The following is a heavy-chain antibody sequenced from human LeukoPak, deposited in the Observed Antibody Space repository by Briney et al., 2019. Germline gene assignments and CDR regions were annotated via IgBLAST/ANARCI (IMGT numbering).Heavy chain of an antibody. V-gene: IGHV3-21*01. Sequence: GGSLRLSCAASGFTFSSYSMNWVRQAPGKGLEWGSSISSSSRYIYYADSVKGRFTISRDKAKKSLYLPMNSLRAEDTAVYYCARDRLPTLFRYCSGGSCYFDWFDPWGQGTLVTVSS. J-gene: IGHJ5*02. D-gene: IGHD2-15*01. CDR1: GFTFSSYS. CDR2: ISSSSRYI. CDR3: ARDRLPTLFRYCSGGSCYFDWFDP.